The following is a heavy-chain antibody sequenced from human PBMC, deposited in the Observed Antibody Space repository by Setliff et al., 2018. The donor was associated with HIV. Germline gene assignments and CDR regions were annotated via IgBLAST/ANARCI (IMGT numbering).Heavy chain of an antibody. CDR2: IYDGGTT. J-gene: IGHJ4*02. V-gene: IGHV4-38-2*01. D-gene: IGHD3-10*02. Sequence: PSETLSLTCDVSGYSINNLHYWGWIRQPPGKGLECLGNIYDGGTTYHNPSLKGRVTISIDTSKAPFSLKLISVTAADTAVYYCVRRDVSFLFGQFDSWGQGILVTVSS. CDR1: GYSINNLHY. CDR3: VRRDVSFLFGQFDS.